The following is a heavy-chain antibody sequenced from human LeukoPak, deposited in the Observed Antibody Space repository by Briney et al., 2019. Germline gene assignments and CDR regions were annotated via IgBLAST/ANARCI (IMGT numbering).Heavy chain of an antibody. V-gene: IGHV4-30-2*01. CDR1: GGSISSGGYS. CDR2: IYHSGST. J-gene: IGHJ4*02. D-gene: IGHD7-27*01. Sequence: SETLSLTCAVSGGSISSGGYSWSWIRQPPGKGLEWIGYIYHSGSTYHNPSLKSRVTISVDRSKNQFSLKLSSVTAADTAVYYCARANWEGYYFDYWGQGTLVTVSS. CDR3: ARANWEGYYFDY.